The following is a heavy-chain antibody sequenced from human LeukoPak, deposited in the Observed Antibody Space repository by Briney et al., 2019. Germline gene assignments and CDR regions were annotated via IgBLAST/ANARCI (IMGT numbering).Heavy chain of an antibody. V-gene: IGHV3-15*01. CDR2: IKSKTDGGTT. J-gene: IGHJ3*02. CDR1: GFTFINAW. Sequence: GGPLRFSCAASGFTFINAWMSGARQAPGKGLEGVGRIKSKTDGGTTDYAAPVKGRFTISRDDSKNTLYLQMNSLKTEDTAVYYCTSTGAFDIWGQGTMVTVSS. CDR3: TSTGAFDI.